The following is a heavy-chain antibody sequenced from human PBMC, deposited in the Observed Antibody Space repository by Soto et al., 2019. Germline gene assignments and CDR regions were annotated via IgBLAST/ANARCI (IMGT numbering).Heavy chain of an antibody. CDR3: ARDGSTDYLFDY. V-gene: IGHV3-64*01. J-gene: IGHJ4*02. CDR1: GCTFSSYA. D-gene: IGHD3-16*01. Sequence: GGSLRLSCAASGCTFSSYAMHWVRQAPGKGLEYVSAISSNGGSTYYANSVKGRFTISRDNSKNTLYLQMGSLRAEDMAVYYCARDGSTDYLFDYWGQGTLVTVSS. CDR2: ISSNGGST.